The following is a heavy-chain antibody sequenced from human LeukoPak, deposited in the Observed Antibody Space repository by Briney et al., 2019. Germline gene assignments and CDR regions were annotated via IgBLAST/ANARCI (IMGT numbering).Heavy chain of an antibody. D-gene: IGHD6-13*01. CDR2: IYYSGST. CDR3: AREAAAAGNFDY. J-gene: IGHJ4*02. V-gene: IGHV4-39*07. Sequence: SETLSLTCTVSGGSISSSSYYWGWIRQPPGKGLEWIGSIYYSGSTYYNPSLKSRVTISVDTSKNQFSLKLSSVTAASTAVYYCAREAAAAGNFDYWGQGTLVSVSS. CDR1: GGSISSSSYY.